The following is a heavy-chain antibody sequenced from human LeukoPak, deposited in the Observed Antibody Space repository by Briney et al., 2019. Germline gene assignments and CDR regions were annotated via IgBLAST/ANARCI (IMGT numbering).Heavy chain of an antibody. CDR1: GFTFSSYA. D-gene: IGHD2-2*01. V-gene: IGHV3-23*01. CDR3: AKDRGVDIVVVPAAIEWRD. J-gene: IGHJ4*02. CDR2: ISGSGGST. Sequence: PGGSLRLSCAASGFTFSSYAMSWVRQAPGKGLEWVSAISGSGGSTYYADSVKGRFTISRDNSKNTLYLQMNSLRAEDTAVYYCAKDRGVDIVVVPAAIEWRDWGQGTLVTVSS.